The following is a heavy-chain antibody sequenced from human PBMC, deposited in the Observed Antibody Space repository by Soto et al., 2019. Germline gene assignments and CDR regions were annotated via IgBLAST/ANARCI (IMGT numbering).Heavy chain of an antibody. V-gene: IGHV3-7*03. Sequence: PGGSLRLSXTASGFTFSSYWMSWVRQAPGKGLGWVANIREDGSGKYYVDSVKGRFSISRDNAGNSLYLQMNSLRVEDTAVYYCVRVGRLGGYWGQGALVTVSS. CDR2: IREDGSGK. D-gene: IGHD3-16*01. J-gene: IGHJ4*02. CDR1: GFTFSSYW. CDR3: VRVGRLGGY.